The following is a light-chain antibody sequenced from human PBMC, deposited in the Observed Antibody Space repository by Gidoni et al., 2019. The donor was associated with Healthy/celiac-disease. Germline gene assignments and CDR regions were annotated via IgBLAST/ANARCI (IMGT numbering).Light chain of an antibody. Sequence: EIVMTQYPATLSVSQGERATLSCRASQSVSSNLAWYQQKPGQAPRLLIYGASTRATGIPAGFSGSGSGTEFTLTISSLQSEDFAVYYCQQYNNWPPLTFGGGTKVEIK. CDR2: GAS. CDR1: QSVSSN. J-gene: IGKJ4*01. V-gene: IGKV3-15*01. CDR3: QQYNNWPPLT.